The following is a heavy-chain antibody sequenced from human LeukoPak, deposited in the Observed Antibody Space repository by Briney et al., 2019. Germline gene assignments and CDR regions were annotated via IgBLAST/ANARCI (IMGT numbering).Heavy chain of an antibody. Sequence: GGSLRLSCAASGFTFSSFWIHWVRQVPGKGLVWVSRINSDGFSTIYADSVKGRFTISRDNAKNTLYLQMNSLRAEDTAVYYCARGTSGGYFDYWGQGTLVTVSS. V-gene: IGHV3-74*01. CDR2: INSDGFST. CDR3: ARGTSGGYFDY. J-gene: IGHJ4*02. D-gene: IGHD1-26*01. CDR1: GFTFSSFW.